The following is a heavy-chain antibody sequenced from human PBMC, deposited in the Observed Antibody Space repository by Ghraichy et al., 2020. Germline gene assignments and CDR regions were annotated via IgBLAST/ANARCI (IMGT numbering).Heavy chain of an antibody. D-gene: IGHD2-2*02. J-gene: IGHJ2*01. CDR2: ISGSGGST. V-gene: IGHV3-23*01. Sequence: GESLNISCAASGCTFSSYAMTWVRQAPGKGLEWVSDISGSGGSTYYADSVKGRFTISRDNSKNTLYLQMNSLRAEDTAVYYCAKDLYVTPGYFDLWGRGTLVTVSS. CDR1: GCTFSSYA. CDR3: AKDLYVTPGYFDL.